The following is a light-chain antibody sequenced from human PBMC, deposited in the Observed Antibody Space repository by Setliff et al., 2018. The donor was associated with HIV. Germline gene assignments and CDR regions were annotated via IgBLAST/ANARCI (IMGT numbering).Light chain of an antibody. CDR3: NSYTSSSTYV. V-gene: IGLV2-14*03. J-gene: IGLJ1*01. Sequence: QSALAQPASVSGSPGQSITISCTGSSSDIGSYNYASWYQQHPGEAPKLVIYDVSRRPSGTSSRFSGSKSGDTASLTISGLQAEDEADYYCNSYTSSSTYVFGDGTKVTVL. CDR1: SSDIGSYNY. CDR2: DVS.